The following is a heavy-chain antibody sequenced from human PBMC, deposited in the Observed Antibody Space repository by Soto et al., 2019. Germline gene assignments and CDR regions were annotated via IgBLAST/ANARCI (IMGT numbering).Heavy chain of an antibody. CDR3: AREDDGGDRDYYGLDV. Sequence: QVQLQQSGPGLVEPSQTLSLTCAVSGGSISSEYFHWTWIRQSPGKGLEWIGYIHYTGRSMYNPSFKSRLTMAVDTTNNQFSLQLTSVTAADTAVYFCAREDDGGDRDYYGLDVWGQGTTVTVSS. CDR1: GGSISSEYFH. V-gene: IGHV4-30-4*08. J-gene: IGHJ6*02. D-gene: IGHD2-21*02. CDR2: IHYTGRS.